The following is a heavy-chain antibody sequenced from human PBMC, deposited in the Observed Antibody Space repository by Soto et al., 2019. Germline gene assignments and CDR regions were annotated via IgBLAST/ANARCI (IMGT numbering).Heavy chain of an antibody. CDR1: GFTFSSYA. Sequence: QVQLVESGGGVVQPGRSLRLSCAASGFTFSSYAMHWVRQAPGKGLGWVAIMSYDGNNQYYADSVKGRFPISRDNFKNTLHLQTNSLRAEDTAVYYCAKALGELSPESFDYWGQGILVTVSS. V-gene: IGHV3-30*18. D-gene: IGHD3-16*02. CDR3: AKALGELSPESFDY. J-gene: IGHJ4*02. CDR2: MSYDGNNQ.